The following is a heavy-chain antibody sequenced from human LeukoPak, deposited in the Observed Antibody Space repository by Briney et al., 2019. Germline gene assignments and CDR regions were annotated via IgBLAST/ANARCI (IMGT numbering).Heavy chain of an antibody. Sequence: PGESLKTSCHSSGYSLTSYWIDLVRHIPGKGLELMGINYPRDSDTRHSPPFQCQVPILADKSISTAYLQWSSLKASDTAMYYCARLYSGYDWGQGTLVTVSS. CDR3: ARLYSGYD. CDR1: GYSLTSYW. CDR2: NYPRDSDT. V-gene: IGHV5-51*01. D-gene: IGHD5-12*01. J-gene: IGHJ4*02.